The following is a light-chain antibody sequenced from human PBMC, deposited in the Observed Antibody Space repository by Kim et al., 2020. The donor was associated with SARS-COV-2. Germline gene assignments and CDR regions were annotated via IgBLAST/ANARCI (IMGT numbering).Light chain of an antibody. CDR2: YSF. Sequence: APGTTAVISCAEKNIGIKRVHWYQQKPGQAPVLVIYYSFDRPSGIPERFSGSNSGNTATLTISRVEAGDEADYYCQVWDDTSNHVVFGGGTQLTVL. V-gene: IGLV3-21*04. CDR1: NIGIKR. J-gene: IGLJ2*01. CDR3: QVWDDTSNHVV.